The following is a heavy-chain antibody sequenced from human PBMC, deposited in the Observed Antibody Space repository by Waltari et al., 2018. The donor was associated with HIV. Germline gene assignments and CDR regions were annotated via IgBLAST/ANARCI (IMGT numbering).Heavy chain of an antibody. CDR3: AREVVVVTATPSGAFDI. J-gene: IGHJ3*02. CDR1: GGSISSIIW. V-gene: IGHV4-4*02. D-gene: IGHD2-21*02. Sequence: QVPLQESGPGLVKPSGTLSLTCAFSGGSISSIIWWSVVRQPPGKGLEWIGEIYHSGSTNYNPSLKSRVTISVDKSKNQFSLKLSSVTAADTAVYYCAREVVVVTATPSGAFDIWGQGTMVTVSS. CDR2: IYHSGST.